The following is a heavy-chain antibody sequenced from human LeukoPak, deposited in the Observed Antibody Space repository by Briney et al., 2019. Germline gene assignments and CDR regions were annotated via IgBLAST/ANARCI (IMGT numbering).Heavy chain of an antibody. CDR3: ARDSYAGWGGYNYYMDV. V-gene: IGHV1-2*02. D-gene: IGHD7-27*01. J-gene: IGHJ6*03. Sequence: ASVKVSCKASGYTFTGYYMHWVRQAPGQGLEWMGWINPNSGGTNYAQKFQGRVTMTRDTSISTAYMELSRLRSDDTAVYYCARDSYAGWGGYNYYMDVWGKGTTVTVSS. CDR2: INPNSGGT. CDR1: GYTFTGYY.